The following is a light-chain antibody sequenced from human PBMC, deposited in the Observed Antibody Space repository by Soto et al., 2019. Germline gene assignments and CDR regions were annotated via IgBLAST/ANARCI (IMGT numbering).Light chain of an antibody. CDR1: QSVSSD. Sequence: EIVMTQSPATLSVSPGQGVTLSCRASQSVSSDLARYQQKPGQSPRLLMDGASTRPTDIPARFSGGGSGTEFTLSLSSLQSEELAIYYCHLYQDCTPITFGPGTKVDIK. CDR2: GAS. V-gene: IGKV3-15*01. J-gene: IGKJ3*01. CDR3: HLYQDCTPIT.